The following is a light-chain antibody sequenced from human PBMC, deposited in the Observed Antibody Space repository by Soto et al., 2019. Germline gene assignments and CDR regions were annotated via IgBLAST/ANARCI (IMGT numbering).Light chain of an antibody. CDR1: TSDIGSNT. Sequence: QSVLTQAPSASGTPGQRVTISCSGSTSDIGSNTVSWYQQVPGTAPKLLIYSNVQRPSGVPDRFSGSKSGTSASLAIGGLQSEGEAVYYCAAWDGSLNGWVFGGGTQLTVL. V-gene: IGLV1-44*01. J-gene: IGLJ2*01. CDR2: SNV. CDR3: AAWDGSLNGWV.